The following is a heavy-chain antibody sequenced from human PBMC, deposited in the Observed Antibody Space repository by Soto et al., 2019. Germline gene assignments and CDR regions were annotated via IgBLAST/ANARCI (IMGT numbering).Heavy chain of an antibody. Sequence: QVQLVESGGGVVQPGRSLRLSCAASGFTFSSYAMHWVRQAPGKELEWVAVISYDGSNKYYADSVKGRFTISRDNSKNTLYLQMNSLRAEDTAVYYCARGGMRVERYFDPLPVDYWGQGTLVTVSS. D-gene: IGHD3-9*01. V-gene: IGHV3-30-3*01. CDR2: ISYDGSNK. J-gene: IGHJ4*02. CDR1: GFTFSSYA. CDR3: ARGGMRVERYFDPLPVDY.